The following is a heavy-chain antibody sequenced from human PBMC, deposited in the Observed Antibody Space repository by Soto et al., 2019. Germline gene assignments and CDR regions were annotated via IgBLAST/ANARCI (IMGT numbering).Heavy chain of an antibody. D-gene: IGHD4-4*01. CDR3: ERKGRTTIDY. CDR2: ISSSGSTI. CDR1: GFTFSSYE. V-gene: IGHV3-48*03. J-gene: IGHJ4*02. Sequence: GGSLRLSCAASGFTFSSYEMNWVRQAPGKGLEWVSYISSSGSTIYYADSVKGRFTISRDNAKNSLYLQMKSLRAEDTAVYYCERKGRTTIDYWGQGTLVTVSS.